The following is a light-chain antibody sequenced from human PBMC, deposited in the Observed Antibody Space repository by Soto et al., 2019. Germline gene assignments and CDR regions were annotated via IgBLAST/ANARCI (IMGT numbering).Light chain of an antibody. Sequence: DIQMTQSPSSLSASVGDRVTITCRASQDISRNLAWLQQKPGKAPKSLIYTASNLQSGVPSRFSGSGSGTDFTLTISSLQPEDFATYYCQQYNTYSLTFAQGTKVEIK. CDR3: QQYNTYSLT. CDR2: TAS. V-gene: IGKV1-16*01. J-gene: IGKJ1*01. CDR1: QDISRN.